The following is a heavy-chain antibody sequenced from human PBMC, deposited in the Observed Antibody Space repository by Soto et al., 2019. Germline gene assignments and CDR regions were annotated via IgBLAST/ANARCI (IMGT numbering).Heavy chain of an antibody. CDR3: ARQIRYYYGSGSMDV. D-gene: IGHD3-10*01. CDR2: IYPGDSDT. Sequence: PGESLKISCKGSGYSFTSYWIGWVRQMPGKGLEWMGIIYPGDSDTRYSPSFQGQVTISADKSISTAYLQWSSLKASDTAMYYCARQIRYYYGSGSMDVWGQGTTVTVSS. CDR1: GYSFTSYW. J-gene: IGHJ6*02. V-gene: IGHV5-51*01.